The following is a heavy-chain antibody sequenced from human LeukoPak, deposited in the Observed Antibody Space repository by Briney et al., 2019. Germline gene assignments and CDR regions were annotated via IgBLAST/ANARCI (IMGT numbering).Heavy chain of an antibody. CDR2: ISGSGGST. CDR3: AKSGDQYYYDSSGYYNLGFFDY. CDR1: GFTFSSYA. D-gene: IGHD3-22*01. V-gene: IGHV3-23*01. J-gene: IGHJ4*02. Sequence: GGSLRLSCAASGFTFSSYAMSRVRQAPGKGLEWVSAISGSGGSTYYADSVKGRFTISRDNSKNTLYLQMNSLRAEDTAVYYCAKSGDQYYYDSSGYYNLGFFDYWGQGTLVTVSS.